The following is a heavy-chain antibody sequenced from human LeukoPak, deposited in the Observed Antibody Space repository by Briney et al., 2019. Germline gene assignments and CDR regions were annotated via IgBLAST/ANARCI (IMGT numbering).Heavy chain of an antibody. J-gene: IGHJ4*02. Sequence: GGSLRLSCAASGFTFSSYWMHWVRQAPGKGLVWVSRINSDGSSTSYADSVKGRFTISRDNAKNTLYLQMNSLRAEDTAVYYCARVKRYFDWVVDYWGQGTLVTVSS. V-gene: IGHV3-74*01. CDR3: ARVKRYFDWVVDY. D-gene: IGHD3-9*01. CDR1: GFTFSSYW. CDR2: INSDGSST.